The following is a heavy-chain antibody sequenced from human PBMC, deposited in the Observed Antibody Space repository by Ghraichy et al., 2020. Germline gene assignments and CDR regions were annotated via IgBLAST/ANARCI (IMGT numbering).Heavy chain of an antibody. Sequence: KGWMNPNSGNTGYAQKFQGRVTMTRNTSISTAYMELSSLRSEDTAVYYCARERLFDYWGQGTLVTVAS. CDR3: ARERLFDY. D-gene: IGHD6-19*01. V-gene: IGHV1-8*01. J-gene: IGHJ4*02. CDR2: MNPNSGNT.